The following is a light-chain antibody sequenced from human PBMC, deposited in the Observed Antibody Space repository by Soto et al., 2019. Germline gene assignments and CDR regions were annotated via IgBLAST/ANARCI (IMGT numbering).Light chain of an antibody. CDR1: DNGSKP. CDR2: DNS. Sequence: SYELTQPPSVSVAPGQTARITCGGSDNGSKPVHWYQQKPGQAPVLVVLDNSDRASGIPERLSGSNSGNTATLTISRVEAGDEADYYCQVWDSSSDRLVVFGGGTKLTVL. J-gene: IGLJ2*01. V-gene: IGLV3-21*02. CDR3: QVWDSSSDRLVV.